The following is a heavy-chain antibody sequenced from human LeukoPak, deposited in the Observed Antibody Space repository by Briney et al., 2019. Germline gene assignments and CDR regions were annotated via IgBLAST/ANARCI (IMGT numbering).Heavy chain of an antibody. V-gene: IGHV3-30*18. D-gene: IGHD6-13*01. CDR2: ISYDGSNK. J-gene: IGHJ4*02. CDR1: GFTFSSYG. Sequence: GRSLRLSCAASGFTFSSYGMHWVRQAPGKGLEWVAVISYDGSNKYYADSVKGRFTISSDNSKNTLYLQMNSLRAEDTAVYYCAKALAAAVDYWGQGTLVTVSS. CDR3: AKALAAAVDY.